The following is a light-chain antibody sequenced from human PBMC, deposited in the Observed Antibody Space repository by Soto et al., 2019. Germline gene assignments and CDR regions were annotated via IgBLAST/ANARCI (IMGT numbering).Light chain of an antibody. CDR1: SSNIGAGYD. V-gene: IGLV1-40*01. CDR3: QSYDSSLGHG. Sequence: QSVLTQPPSVSGAPGQRVTISCTGSSSNIGAGYDVHWYQQLPGTAPKLLIYGNSNRPSGVPDRFSGSKSGTSASLAITGLQAEDEADYYCQSYDSSLGHGFGTGTKVTVL. J-gene: IGLJ1*01. CDR2: GNS.